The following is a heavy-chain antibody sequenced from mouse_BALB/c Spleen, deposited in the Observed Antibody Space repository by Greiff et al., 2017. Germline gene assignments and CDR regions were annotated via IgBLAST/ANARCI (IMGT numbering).Heavy chain of an antibody. CDR2: INPSNGGT. Sequence: SGAELVKPGASVKLSCKASGYTFTSYYMYWVKQRPGQGLEWIGEINPSNGGTNFNEKFKSKATLTVDKSSSTAYMQLSSLTSEDSAVYYCTRSAYWGQGTLVTVSA. J-gene: IGHJ3*01. CDR3: TRSAY. CDR1: GYTFTSYY. V-gene: IGHV1S81*02.